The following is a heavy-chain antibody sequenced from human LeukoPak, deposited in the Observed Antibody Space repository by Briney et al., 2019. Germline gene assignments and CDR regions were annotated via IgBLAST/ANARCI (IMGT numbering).Heavy chain of an antibody. V-gene: IGHV4-39*07. D-gene: IGHD4-17*01. CDR1: GGSISSSSYY. CDR2: IYYSGST. J-gene: IGHJ5*02. CDR3: ARNYYGDSSLDP. Sequence: SETLSLTCTVSGGSISSSSYYWGWIRQPPGKGLEWIGSIYYSGSTYYNPSLKSRVTISVDTSKNQFSLKLSSVTAADTAVYYCARNYYGDSSLDPWGQGTLVTVSS.